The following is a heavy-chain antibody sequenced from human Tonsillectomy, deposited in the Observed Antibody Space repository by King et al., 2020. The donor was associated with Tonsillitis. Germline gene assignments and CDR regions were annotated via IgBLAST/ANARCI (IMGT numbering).Heavy chain of an antibody. CDR3: TTYYYGSGSYGLMDV. CDR2: IKSKRDGGTT. Sequence: VQLVESGGGLVTPGGSLRLSCAASGFSFSNAWMSWVRQAPGKGLDWVGRIKSKRDGGTTDYAAPVKGRLTISRDDSKNTLYLQMNSLKTEDTAVYYCTTYYYGSGSYGLMDVWGQGTTVTVSS. J-gene: IGHJ6*02. D-gene: IGHD3-10*01. V-gene: IGHV3-15*01. CDR1: GFSFSNAW.